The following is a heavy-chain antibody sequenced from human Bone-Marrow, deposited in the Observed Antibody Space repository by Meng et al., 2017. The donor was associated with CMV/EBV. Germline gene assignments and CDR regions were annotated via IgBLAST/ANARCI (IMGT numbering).Heavy chain of an antibody. J-gene: IGHJ5*02. CDR2: INHSGST. V-gene: IGHV4-34*01. D-gene: IGHD2-2*01. Sequence: SETLSLTCAVYGGSFSGYYWSWIRQPPGKGLEWIGEINHSGSTNYNPSLKSRVTISVDTSKNQFSLKLSSVTAADTAVYYCASIVVVPAVPDYRHFDPWGQGTLVPVSS. CDR1: GGSFSGYY. CDR3: ASIVVVPAVPDYRHFDP.